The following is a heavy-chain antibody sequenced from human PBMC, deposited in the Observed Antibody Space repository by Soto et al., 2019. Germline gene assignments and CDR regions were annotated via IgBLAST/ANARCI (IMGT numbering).Heavy chain of an antibody. V-gene: IGHV1-18*01. CDR1: GYTFTSYG. CDR2: ISAYNGNT. J-gene: IGHJ4*02. Sequence: QVQLVQSGAEVKKPGASVKVSCKASGYTFTSYGISWVRQAPGQGLEWMGWISAYNGNTNYAQKLQGRVTMTTDTSTSTACMELRSLRSDDTAVYYCAREFFRYYGSGSYYFDYWGQGTLVTVSS. CDR3: AREFFRYYGSGSYYFDY. D-gene: IGHD3-10*01.